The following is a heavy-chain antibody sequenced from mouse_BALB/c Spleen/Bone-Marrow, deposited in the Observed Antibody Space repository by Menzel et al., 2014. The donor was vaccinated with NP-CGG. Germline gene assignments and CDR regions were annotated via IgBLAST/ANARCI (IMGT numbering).Heavy chain of an antibody. CDR2: IDPANGNT. D-gene: IGHD1-2*01. CDR1: GFNVKDTY. Sequence: VQLQQSGAELVKPGASVKLSCTASGFNVKDTYMQWVKQRPEQGLEWIGRIDPANGNTQYDPTFQGKATITTDTSSNTPSLHPSSLTSEDTPVYSCTREGHSSGSDAWDYWGQGTSSPVPS. CDR3: TREGHSSGSDAWDY. V-gene: IGHV14-3*02. J-gene: IGHJ4*01.